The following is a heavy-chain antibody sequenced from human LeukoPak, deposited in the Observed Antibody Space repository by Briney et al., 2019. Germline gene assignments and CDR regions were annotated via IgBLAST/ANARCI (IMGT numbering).Heavy chain of an antibody. CDR2: IYYTGST. CDR1: GGSISRSGYS. D-gene: IGHD7-27*01. J-gene: IGHJ4*02. CDR3: ARGRSWGLFDY. Sequence: SETLSLTCAVSGGSISRSGYSWRWLRQPPGKGLDWIAYIYYTGSTYYNPSLKSRVTISLDTSKNQFSLKLSSVTAADTAVYYCARGRSWGLFDYWGQGTLVTVSS. V-gene: IGHV4-30-4*07.